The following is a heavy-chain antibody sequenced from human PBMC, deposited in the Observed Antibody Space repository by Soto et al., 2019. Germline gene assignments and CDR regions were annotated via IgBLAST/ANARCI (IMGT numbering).Heavy chain of an antibody. CDR3: ARAPRRRGCSEGLDV. CDR2: ISTYTGDT. CDR1: GYTFANFG. V-gene: IGHV1-18*04. Sequence: ASVKVSCKASGYTFANFGVSWVRQAPGQGLEWVGWISTYTGDTDFAQKFRGRVTLTTDTSANIAHMELRSLTSDDTAVYYCARAPRRRGCSEGLDVWGQGTAVTVSS. D-gene: IGHD2-15*01. J-gene: IGHJ6*02.